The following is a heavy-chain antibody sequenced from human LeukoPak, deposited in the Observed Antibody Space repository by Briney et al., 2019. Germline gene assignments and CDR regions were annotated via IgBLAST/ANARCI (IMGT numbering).Heavy chain of an antibody. Sequence: PSETLSLTCVVSGYSISSGYYWGWIRQPPGKGLEWIGSIYHSGSTYYNPSLKSRVTISVDTSKNQFSLKLSSVTAADTAVYYCSRGDGSGSIPRVHWGQGTLVTVSS. CDR2: IYHSGST. CDR3: SRGDGSGSIPRVH. D-gene: IGHD3-10*01. V-gene: IGHV4-38-2*01. CDR1: GYSISSGYY. J-gene: IGHJ4*02.